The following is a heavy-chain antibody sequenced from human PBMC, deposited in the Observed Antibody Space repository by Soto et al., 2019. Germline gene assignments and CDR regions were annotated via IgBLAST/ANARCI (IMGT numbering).Heavy chain of an antibody. CDR2: IYYSEST. D-gene: IGHD4-17*01. CDR3: ARATRDYGDYFFDY. V-gene: IGHV4-30-4*01. J-gene: IGHJ4*02. Sequence: SLTCTVSGGSISSGDYYWSWIRQPPGKGLEWIGYIYYSESTYYNPSLKSRVTISVDTSKNQFSLKLSSVTAADTAVYYCARATRDYGDYFFDYWGQGTLATVSS. CDR1: GGSISSGDYY.